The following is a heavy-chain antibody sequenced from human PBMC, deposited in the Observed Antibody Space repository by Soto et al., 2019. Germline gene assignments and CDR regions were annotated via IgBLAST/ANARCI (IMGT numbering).Heavy chain of an antibody. CDR3: ARLYYDYV. V-gene: IGHV3-48*02. CDR1: GFTFSTYS. J-gene: IGHJ6*02. Sequence: GGSLRLSCAASGFTFSTYSMNWVRQAPGKGLEWISYIDSESDTIFYADSVKGRFTISRDNAKNSLYLQMNSLRDEDTAIYYCARLYYDYVWGQGTTVTVSS. CDR2: IDSESDTI. D-gene: IGHD3-3*01.